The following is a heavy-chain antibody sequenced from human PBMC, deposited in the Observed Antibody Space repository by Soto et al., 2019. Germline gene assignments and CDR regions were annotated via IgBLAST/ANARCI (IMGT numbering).Heavy chain of an antibody. D-gene: IGHD2-2*02. J-gene: IGHJ3*01. CDR3: AKTIVPAGIDAFDV. CDR2: ISASGSDT. Sequence: EVQLLESGGDLIQAGGSLRLSCAASGFTLSSYALTWVRQGPGKGLEWVSVISASGSDTFFRDSVKGRFTISRDTSKNTLYLQMNSLSVEDTAVYYCAKTIVPAGIDAFDVWGRGTMVTVSS. V-gene: IGHV3-23*01. CDR1: GFTLSSYA.